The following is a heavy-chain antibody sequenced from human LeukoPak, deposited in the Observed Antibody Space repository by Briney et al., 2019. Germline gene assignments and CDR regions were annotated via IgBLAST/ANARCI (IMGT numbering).Heavy chain of an antibody. CDR3: AREGYSGYEFDY. CDR2: ISSSSSYI. J-gene: IGHJ4*02. V-gene: IGHV3-21*01. Sequence: GGSLRLSCAASGFTFSSYGMHWVRQAPGKGLEWVSSISSSSSYIYYADSVKGRFTISRDNAKNSLYLQMNSLRAEDTAVYYCAREGYSGYEFDYWGQGTLVTVSS. D-gene: IGHD5-12*01. CDR1: GFTFSSYG.